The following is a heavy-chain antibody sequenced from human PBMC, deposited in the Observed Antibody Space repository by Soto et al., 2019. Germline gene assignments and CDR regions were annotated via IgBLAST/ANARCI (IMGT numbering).Heavy chain of an antibody. CDR3: ARAGCSSTSCYGGQFGMDV. Sequence: SETLSLTCAVSGGSISSGGYSWSWIRQPPGKGLEWIGYIYHSGSTYYNPSLKSQVTISVDRSKNQFSLKMSSVTAADTAVYYCARAGCSSTSCYGGQFGMDVWGQGTTVTVSS. CDR2: IYHSGST. CDR1: GGSISSGGYS. J-gene: IGHJ6*02. D-gene: IGHD2-2*01. V-gene: IGHV4-30-2*01.